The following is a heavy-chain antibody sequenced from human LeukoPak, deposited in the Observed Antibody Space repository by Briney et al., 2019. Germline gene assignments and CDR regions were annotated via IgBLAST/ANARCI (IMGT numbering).Heavy chain of an antibody. J-gene: IGHJ5*02. CDR1: GFTFSSYW. CDR2: INSDGSST. D-gene: IGHD2-2*01. Sequence: GGSLKLSCAASGFTFSSYWMHWVRQAPGKGLVWVSRINSDGSSTSYADSVKGRFTISRDNAKNTLYPQMNSLRAEDTAVYYCAKLRPYCSSTICSSDPWGQGTLVTVSS. CDR3: AKLRPYCSSTICSSDP. V-gene: IGHV3-74*01.